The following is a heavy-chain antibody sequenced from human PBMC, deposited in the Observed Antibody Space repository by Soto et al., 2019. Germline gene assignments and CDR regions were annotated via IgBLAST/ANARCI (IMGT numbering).Heavy chain of an antibody. CDR1: GGSIISSRSY. CDR2: IFYSGST. Sequence: TLSLTCNVSGGSIISSRSYWAWIRQPPGKGLEWIANIFYSGSTYYNPSLASRVTVSVDTSKNQFSLELSSVTAADTAVYFCAAGQVSANAYGSVPPYHFYGMDVWGQGITVTVSS. J-gene: IGHJ6*02. V-gene: IGHV4-39*07. CDR3: AAGQVSANAYGSVPPYHFYGMDV. D-gene: IGHD3-10*01.